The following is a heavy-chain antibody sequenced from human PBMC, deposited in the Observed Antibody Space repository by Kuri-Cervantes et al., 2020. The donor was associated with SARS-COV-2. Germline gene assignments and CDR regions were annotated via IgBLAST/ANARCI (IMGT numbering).Heavy chain of an antibody. J-gene: IGHJ4*02. D-gene: IGHD3-3*01. CDR3: ARDLDDFWSGYPLDY. V-gene: IGHV3-48*01. CDR2: ISSSSSTI. CDR1: GFTFSSYS. Sequence: GESLKISCAASGFTFSSYSMNWVRQAPGKGLEWVSYISSSSSTIYYADSVKGRFTISRDNAKNSLYLQMNSLRAEDTAVYYCARDLDDFWSGYPLDYWGQGTLVTVSS.